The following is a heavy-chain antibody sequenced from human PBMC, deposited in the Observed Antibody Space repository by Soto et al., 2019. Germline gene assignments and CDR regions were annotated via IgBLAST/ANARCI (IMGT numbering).Heavy chain of an antibody. CDR2: INPSGGST. CDR3: ARDSEYYYDSSGYLIDY. J-gene: IGHJ4*02. D-gene: IGHD3-22*01. V-gene: IGHV1-46*01. CDR1: GYTFTSYY. Sequence: ASVKVSCKASGYTFTSYYMHWVRQAPGQGLEWMGIINPSGGSTSYAQKFQGRVTMTRDTSTSTVYMELSSLRSEDTAVYYCARDSEYYYDSSGYLIDYWGQGTLVTVSS.